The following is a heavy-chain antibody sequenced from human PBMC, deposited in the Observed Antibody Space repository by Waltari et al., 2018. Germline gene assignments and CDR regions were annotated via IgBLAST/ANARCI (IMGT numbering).Heavy chain of an antibody. V-gene: IGHV3-49*03. D-gene: IGHD4-4*01. Sequence: EVQLVESGGRLVQPGRSLRLSRATSGFSFSEYGISWFRHVPGKGLEWVGFLRSEAYGGTPEYAASVRGRFTISRDDSKGLAYLQMNNLRTEDTAVYYCNGRDDYNGGHWGQGTLVTVSS. CDR1: GFSFSEYG. J-gene: IGHJ4*02. CDR3: NGRDDYNGGH. CDR2: LRSEAYGGTP.